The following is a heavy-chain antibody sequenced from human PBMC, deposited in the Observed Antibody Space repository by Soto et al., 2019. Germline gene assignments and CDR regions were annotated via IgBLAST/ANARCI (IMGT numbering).Heavy chain of an antibody. CDR2: IDSEGSST. CDR3: GSVFEY. J-gene: IGHJ4*02. Sequence: EVQLVESGGGLVQPGGSLRLSCAASGFTFSNYWMHWVRQAPGKGLVWVSRIDSEGSSTSYADSVKGRFTTSRDNVKNTVYLQMNGLSGEDTAVYYCGSVFEYWGQGILVTVSS. CDR1: GFTFSNYW. V-gene: IGHV3-74*01. D-gene: IGHD4-17*01.